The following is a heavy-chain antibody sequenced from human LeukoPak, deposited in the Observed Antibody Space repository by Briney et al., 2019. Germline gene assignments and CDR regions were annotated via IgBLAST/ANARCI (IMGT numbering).Heavy chain of an antibody. Sequence: GGSLRLSCAAPGFTFSSYAMSWVRQAPGKGLEWVSSLSGSGGTTKNADSVKGRFTISRDNSKNTLFLQMSSLRAEDTAVYYCAKGGGQGHFAYWGQGTLVTVSS. J-gene: IGHJ4*02. CDR2: LSGSGGTT. CDR3: AKGGGQGHFAY. V-gene: IGHV3-23*01. CDR1: GFTFSSYA.